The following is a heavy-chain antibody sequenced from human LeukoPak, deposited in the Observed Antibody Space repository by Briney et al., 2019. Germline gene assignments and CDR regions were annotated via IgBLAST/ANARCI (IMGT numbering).Heavy chain of an antibody. CDR3: ARGRGPGYFGY. V-gene: IGHV4-39*01. D-gene: IGHD1-1*01. CDR2: IYYSGST. J-gene: IGHJ4*02. Sequence: SETLSLTCTVSGGSISSSSYYWGWIRQPPGKGLEWIGGIYYSGSTYYNPSLKSRVTISVDMSKNQFSLKLSSVTAADTAVYYCARGRGPGYFGYWGQGTLVTVFS. CDR1: GGSISSSSYY.